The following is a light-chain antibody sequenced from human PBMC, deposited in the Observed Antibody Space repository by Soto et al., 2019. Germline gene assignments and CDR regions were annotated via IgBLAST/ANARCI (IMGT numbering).Light chain of an antibody. J-gene: IGKJ4*01. V-gene: IGKV1-39*01. Sequence: DIQMTQSPSSLSASVGDRVTITCQASQDISNYLNWYQQKPGKAPKLLIYDASSLQSGVPSRFSGSGSGTDFTLTISSLQPEDFATYYCQQSYSTPLTFGGGTKGDSK. CDR3: QQSYSTPLT. CDR1: QDISNY. CDR2: DAS.